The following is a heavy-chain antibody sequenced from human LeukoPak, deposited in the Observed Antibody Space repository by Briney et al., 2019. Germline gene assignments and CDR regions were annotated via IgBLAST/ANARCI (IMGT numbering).Heavy chain of an antibody. CDR1: GYTFTRYY. CDR2: INPNSGGT. Sequence: ASVTVSYKASGYTFTRYYMHWVRQAPGQGLEGMGWINPNSGGTNYAQKFQGRVTMTRDTSISTAYMELSRLRSDDTAVYYCAAYNWNYDSYYYYGMDVWGQGTTVTVSS. D-gene: IGHD1-7*01. J-gene: IGHJ6*02. CDR3: AAYNWNYDSYYYYGMDV. V-gene: IGHV1-2*02.